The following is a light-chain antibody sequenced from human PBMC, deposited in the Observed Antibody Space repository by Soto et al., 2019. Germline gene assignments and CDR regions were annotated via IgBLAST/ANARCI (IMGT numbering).Light chain of an antibody. V-gene: IGLV1-44*01. CDR2: TNN. CDR3: AAWDDSLNAVV. J-gene: IGLJ2*01. CDR1: SSNIGSNT. Sequence: QSVLTQPPSASGTPGQRVTISCSGSSSNIGSNTVNWYQQLPGTAPKLLIHTNNQRPSGVPYRFSGSKSGTSASLAISGLQSEDEADYHCAAWDDSLNAVVFGGGTKVTVL.